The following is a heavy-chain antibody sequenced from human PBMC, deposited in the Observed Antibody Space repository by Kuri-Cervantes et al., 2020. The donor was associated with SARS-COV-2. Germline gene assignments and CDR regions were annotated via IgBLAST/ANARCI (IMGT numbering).Heavy chain of an antibody. Sequence: LRLSCAVSGVSVSGGTYYWSWIRQPAGKGLEWVGHLDTSGSTTYNPSLRGRVTISVDTSKNQFSLKLSSVTAADTAVYYCARHSQGYYYYMDVWGKGTTVTVSS. CDR1: GVSVSGGTYY. D-gene: IGHD2-21*01. CDR2: LDTSGST. V-gene: IGHV4-61*09. J-gene: IGHJ6*03. CDR3: ARHSQGYYYYMDV.